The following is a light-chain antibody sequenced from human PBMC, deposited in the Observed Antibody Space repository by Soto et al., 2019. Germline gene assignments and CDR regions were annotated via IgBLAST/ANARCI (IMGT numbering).Light chain of an antibody. Sequence: DIQMTPSPSSLSASVGDRVTITCRASQNIGNYLNWYQQKPGKAPELLVYAASSLQSGVPSTFSASGSGTDFTLTISRLQPEDSATYYCQQSFILPLTFGGGTKVDIK. CDR2: AAS. V-gene: IGKV1-39*01. CDR1: QNIGNY. J-gene: IGKJ4*01. CDR3: QQSFILPLT.